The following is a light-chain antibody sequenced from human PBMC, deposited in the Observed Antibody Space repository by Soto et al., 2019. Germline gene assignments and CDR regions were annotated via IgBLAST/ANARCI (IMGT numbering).Light chain of an antibody. CDR3: QQYNNWRPWT. CDR1: QSVSSN. J-gene: IGKJ1*01. Sequence: EIVMTQSPATLSVSPGERATLSCRASQSVSSNLAWYQQKPGQAPRLLIYGASTRATGLPARFSGSGSGTESNLTISSLQSEDFAVYYCQQYNNWRPWTFGQGTKVEIK. CDR2: GAS. V-gene: IGKV3-15*01.